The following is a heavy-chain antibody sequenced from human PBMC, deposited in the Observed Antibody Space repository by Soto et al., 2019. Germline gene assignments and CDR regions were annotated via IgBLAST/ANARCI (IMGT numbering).Heavy chain of an antibody. CDR3: ARDRESGYSSGWYGIDY. V-gene: IGHV3-30-3*01. D-gene: IGHD6-19*01. CDR2: ISYDGSNK. J-gene: IGHJ4*02. Sequence: GGSLRLSCAASGFTFSSYAMHWVRQAPGKGLEWVAVISYDGSNKYYADSVKGRFTISRDSSKNTLYLQMNSLRAEDTAVYYCARDRESGYSSGWYGIDYWGQGTLVTSPQ. CDR1: GFTFSSYA.